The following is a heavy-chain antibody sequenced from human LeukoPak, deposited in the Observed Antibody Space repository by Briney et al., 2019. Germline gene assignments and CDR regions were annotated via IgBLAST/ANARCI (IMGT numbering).Heavy chain of an antibody. CDR2: ISSSGSTI. Sequence: NPGGSLRLSCAASGFTFSDYYMSWIRQAPGKGLEWVSYISSSGSTIYYADSVKGRFTISRDNAKNSLYLQMNSLRAEDTAVCYCARGPYCSSTSCYTAYYYYGMDVWGQGTTVTVSS. J-gene: IGHJ6*02. CDR3: ARGPYCSSTSCYTAYYYYGMDV. CDR1: GFTFSDYY. V-gene: IGHV3-11*01. D-gene: IGHD2-2*02.